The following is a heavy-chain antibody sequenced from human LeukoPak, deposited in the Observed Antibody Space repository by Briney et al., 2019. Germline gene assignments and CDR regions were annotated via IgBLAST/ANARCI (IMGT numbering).Heavy chain of an antibody. CDR3: ATTSREVTDSFDY. Sequence: ASVKVSCKVSGYTLTELSMHWVRQAPGKGLEWMGGFDPEDGETIYAQKFQGRVTMTKDTSTDTAYMELSSLRSEDTAVYYCATTSREVTDSFDYWGQGTLVTVSS. J-gene: IGHJ4*02. CDR2: FDPEDGET. V-gene: IGHV1-24*01. CDR1: GYTLTELS. D-gene: IGHD2-21*02.